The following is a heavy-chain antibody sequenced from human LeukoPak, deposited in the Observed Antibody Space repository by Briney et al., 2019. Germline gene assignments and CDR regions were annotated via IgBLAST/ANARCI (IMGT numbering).Heavy chain of an antibody. J-gene: IGHJ6*02. CDR1: GGSISSYY. V-gene: IGHV4-59*01. CDR2: IYYSGST. D-gene: IGHD6-19*01. CDR3: AGGSSGWYAPYYYGMDV. Sequence: SETLSLTCTVSGGSISSYYWSWIRQPPGKGLEWIGYIYYSGSTNYNPSLKSRVTISVDTSKNQFSLKLSSVTAADTAVYYCAGGSSGWYAPYYYGMDVWGQGTTVTVSS.